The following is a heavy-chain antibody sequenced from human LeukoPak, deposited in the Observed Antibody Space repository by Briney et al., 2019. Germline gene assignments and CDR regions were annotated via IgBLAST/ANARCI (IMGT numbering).Heavy chain of an antibody. J-gene: IGHJ4*02. Sequence: PGGSLRLSCEASGFTFSSHWMHWVRHVPGKGLVWVSNINGDGSSVGYADSVKGRFAVSRDNAKNTLYLHMSSLRAEDTAVYCCARDEVGATPIDYWGQGTLVTVSS. CDR2: INGDGSSV. CDR1: GFTFSSHW. D-gene: IGHD1-26*01. CDR3: ARDEVGATPIDY. V-gene: IGHV3-74*01.